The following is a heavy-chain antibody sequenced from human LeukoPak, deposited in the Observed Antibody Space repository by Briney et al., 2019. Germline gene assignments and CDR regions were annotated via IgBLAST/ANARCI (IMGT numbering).Heavy chain of an antibody. CDR3: ARGEVVVPAAPFDY. Sequence: SETLSLTCSVSGGSISSGAYYWGWIRQPPGQGLEWIGYIYHSGSTYYNPSLKSRVTISVDRSKRQFSLKLTSVTAADTAVYYCARGEVVVPAAPFDYWGQGTLVTVSS. J-gene: IGHJ4*02. CDR1: GGSISSGAYY. D-gene: IGHD2-2*01. CDR2: IYHSGST. V-gene: IGHV4-30-2*01.